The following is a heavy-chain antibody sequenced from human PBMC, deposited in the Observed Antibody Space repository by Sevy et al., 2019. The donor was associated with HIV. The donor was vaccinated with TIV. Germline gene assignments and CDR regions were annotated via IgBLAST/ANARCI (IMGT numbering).Heavy chain of an antibody. D-gene: IGHD3-10*01. Sequence: SEILSLTCTVSGGSISSYYWSWIRQPPGKGLEAIGYMYYNGRTYYNPSLSSRVTISVDKSQNQVSLKLSSVTAADTAVYYCARDRGRVGMDVWGQGTTVTVSS. CDR3: ARDRGRVGMDV. V-gene: IGHV4-59*01. CDR1: GGSISSYY. J-gene: IGHJ6*02. CDR2: MYYNGRT.